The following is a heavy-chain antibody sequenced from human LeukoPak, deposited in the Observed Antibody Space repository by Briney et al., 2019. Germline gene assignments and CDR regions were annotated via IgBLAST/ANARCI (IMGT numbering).Heavy chain of an antibody. CDR3: ARGLGDSRMFFDY. D-gene: IGHD3-16*01. CDR2: ISGSGSTI. J-gene: IGHJ4*02. CDR1: GFTFSSYG. Sequence: GGSLSLSCAASGFTFSSYGMSWVRQAPGKGLEWVSAISGSGSTIYYADPVKGRFTISRDNAKNSLYLQMNSLRAEDTAVYYCARGLGDSRMFFDYWGQGTLVTVSS. V-gene: IGHV3-48*04.